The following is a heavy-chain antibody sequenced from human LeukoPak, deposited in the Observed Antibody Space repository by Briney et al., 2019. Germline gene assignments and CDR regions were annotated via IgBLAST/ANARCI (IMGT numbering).Heavy chain of an antibody. J-gene: IGHJ4*02. CDR2: IYYSGST. CDR1: GGSISSYY. Sequence: SETLSLTCTVSGGSISSYYWSWIRQPPGKGLEWIGYIYYSGSTNYNPSLKSRVIISVDTSKNQFSLKLTSVTAADTAVYYCAKEGDYWGRGILVTVSS. CDR3: AKEGDY. V-gene: IGHV4-59*01.